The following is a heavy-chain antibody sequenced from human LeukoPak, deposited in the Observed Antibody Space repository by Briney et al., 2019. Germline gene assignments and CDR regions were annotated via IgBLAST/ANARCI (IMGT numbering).Heavy chain of an antibody. V-gene: IGHV3-21*01. CDR1: GFTVSSNY. CDR3: ARSVHYCSSTSCYPLH. D-gene: IGHD2-2*01. Sequence: GGSLRLSCAASGFTVSSNYMSWVRQAPGKGLEWVSSISSSSSYIYYADSVKGRFTISRDNAKNSLYLQMNSLRAEDTAVYYCARSVHYCSSTSCYPLHWGQGTLVTVSS. CDR2: ISSSSSYI. J-gene: IGHJ4*02.